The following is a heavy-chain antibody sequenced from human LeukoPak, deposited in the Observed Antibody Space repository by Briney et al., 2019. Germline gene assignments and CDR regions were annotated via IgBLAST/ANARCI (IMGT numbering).Heavy chain of an antibody. V-gene: IGHV4-59*01. CDR2: IYYSGST. D-gene: IGHD3-16*01. CDR1: VGSISSYY. Sequence: SETLSLTCTVSVGSISSYYWSWIRQPPGRGLEWIGYIYYSGSTNYNPSLKSRVTISVDTSKKQFSLKLSSVTAADTAVYYCARDRGPWGITYYGMDVWGQGTTVTVSS. J-gene: IGHJ6*02. CDR3: ARDRGPWGITYYGMDV.